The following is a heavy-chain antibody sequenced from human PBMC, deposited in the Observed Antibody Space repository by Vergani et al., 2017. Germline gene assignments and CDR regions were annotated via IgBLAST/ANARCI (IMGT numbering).Heavy chain of an antibody. CDR2: ISGSGGST. V-gene: IGHV3-23*01. Sequence: EVQLLESGGGLVQPGGSLRLSCAASGFTFSSYAMSWVRQAPGKGLEWVSAISGSGGSTYYADSVKGRFTISRDNSKNTLYLQMNSLRAEDTAVYYCARERITMVRGENGMDVWGQGTTVTVSS. J-gene: IGHJ6*02. D-gene: IGHD3-10*01. CDR3: ARERITMVRGENGMDV. CDR1: GFTFSSYA.